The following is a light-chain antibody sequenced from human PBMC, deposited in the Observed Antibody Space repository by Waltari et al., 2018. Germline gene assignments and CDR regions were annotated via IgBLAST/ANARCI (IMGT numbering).Light chain of an antibody. V-gene: IGKV1-5*03. CDR1: ESISSG. CDR2: KAS. Sequence: DIQMTQSPSTLSASVGDRVTLTCRASESISSGLAWYQQKPGKAPKLLINKASRLETGVLARFSVSGSGTEFTLTISSLQPDDFATYYCLHYNNYPWTFGQGPKLEIK. J-gene: IGKJ1*01. CDR3: LHYNNYPWT.